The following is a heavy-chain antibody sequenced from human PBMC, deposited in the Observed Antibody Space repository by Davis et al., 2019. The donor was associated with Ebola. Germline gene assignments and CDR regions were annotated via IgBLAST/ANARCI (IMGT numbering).Heavy chain of an antibody. CDR1: GGSFSGYY. CDR3: ARAVGGLRWSLFDY. J-gene: IGHJ4*02. CDR2: IYYSGST. Sequence: SETLSLTCAVYGGSFSGYYWSWIRQHPGKGLEWIGYIYYSGSTYYNPSLKSRVTISVDTSKNQFSLKLSSVTAADTAVYYCARAVGGLRWSLFDYWGQGTLVTVSS. D-gene: IGHD4-23*01. V-gene: IGHV4-34*01.